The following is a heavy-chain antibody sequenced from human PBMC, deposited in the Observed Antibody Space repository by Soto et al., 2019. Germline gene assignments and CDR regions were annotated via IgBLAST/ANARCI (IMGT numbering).Heavy chain of an antibody. CDR2: ISSSSSYT. D-gene: IGHD6-13*01. CDR1: GFTFSDYY. Sequence: GGSLRLSCAASGFTFSDYYMSWIRQAPGKWLEWVSYISSSSSYTNYADSVKGRFTISRDNAKNSLYLQMNSLRAEDTAVYYCARDLLAAAANGGQGFDYWGQGXLVTVSS. CDR3: ARDLLAAAANGGQGFDY. J-gene: IGHJ4*02. V-gene: IGHV3-11*06.